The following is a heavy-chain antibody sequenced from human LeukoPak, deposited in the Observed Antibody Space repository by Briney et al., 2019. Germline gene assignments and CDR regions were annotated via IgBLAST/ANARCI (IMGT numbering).Heavy chain of an antibody. CDR2: INHSGST. CDR1: GGSISSYY. J-gene: IGHJ4*02. V-gene: IGHV4-34*01. CDR3: ARIRRYYGSGSYRDY. D-gene: IGHD3-10*01. Sequence: SETLSLTCTVSGGSISSYYWSWIRQPPGKRLEWIGEINHSGSTNYNPSLKSRVTISVDTSKNQFSLKLSSVTAADTAVYYCARIRRYYGSGSYRDYWGQGTLVTVSS.